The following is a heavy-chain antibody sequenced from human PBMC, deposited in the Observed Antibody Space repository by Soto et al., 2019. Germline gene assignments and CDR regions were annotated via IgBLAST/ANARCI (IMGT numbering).Heavy chain of an antibody. CDR3: XXXXXXXXXDY. CDR2: ISGSGGST. J-gene: IGHJ4*02. CDR1: GFTFSSYA. V-gene: IGHV3-23*01. Sequence: EVQLLESGGGLVQPGGSLRLSCAASGFTFSSYAMRWVRQAPGKGLEWVSAISGSGGSTYYADSVKGRFTISRDNXXXXXXXXXXXXXXXXXXXXXXXXXXXXXXXDYWGQGTLVTVSS.